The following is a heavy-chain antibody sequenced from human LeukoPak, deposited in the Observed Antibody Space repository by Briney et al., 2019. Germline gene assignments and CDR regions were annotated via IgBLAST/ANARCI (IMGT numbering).Heavy chain of an antibody. J-gene: IGHJ5*02. CDR3: ARLYYQLLQFDP. D-gene: IGHD2-2*01. V-gene: IGHV4-39*01. CDR1: GGSIRSSYYY. Sequence: PSETLSLTCTVSGGSIRSSYYYWGWIRQPPGKGLEWIGSIYYSGSTYYNPSLKSRVTISVDTSKNQFSLKLSSVTAADTAAYYCARLYYQLLQFDPWGQGTLVTVSS. CDR2: IYYSGST.